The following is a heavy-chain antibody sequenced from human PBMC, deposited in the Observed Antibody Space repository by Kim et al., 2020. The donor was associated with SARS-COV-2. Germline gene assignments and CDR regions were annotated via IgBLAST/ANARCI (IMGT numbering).Heavy chain of an antibody. V-gene: IGHV2-70*11. Sequence: SGPTLVNPTQTLTLTCTFSGFSLSTSGMCVSWIRQPPGKALEWLARIDWDDDKYYSTSLKTRLTISKDTSKNQVVLTMTNMDPVDTATYYCARMSMGVVVPAATYYYGMDVWGQGTTVTVSS. CDR2: IDWDDDK. J-gene: IGHJ6*02. D-gene: IGHD2-2*01. CDR1: GFSLSTSGMC. CDR3: ARMSMGVVVPAATYYYGMDV.